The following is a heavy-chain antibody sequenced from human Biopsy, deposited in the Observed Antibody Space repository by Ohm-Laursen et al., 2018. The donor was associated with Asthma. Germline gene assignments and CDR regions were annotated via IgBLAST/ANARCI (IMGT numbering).Heavy chain of an antibody. Sequence: VASVKVSCKSLEGTFNTYVIGWVRQAPGQGLEWMGGINSVFGTTTYPQKFQDRVTITADDSTSTVYMELSSLRSEDTAVYYCARKAGSCISRTCYSLDFWGQGTLVTVSS. V-gene: IGHV1-69*13. CDR2: INSVFGTT. D-gene: IGHD2-2*01. J-gene: IGHJ4*02. CDR1: EGTFNTYV. CDR3: ARKAGSCISRTCYSLDF.